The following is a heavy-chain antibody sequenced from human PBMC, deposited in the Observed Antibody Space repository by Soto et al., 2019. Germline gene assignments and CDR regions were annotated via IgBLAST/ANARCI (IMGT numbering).Heavy chain of an antibody. J-gene: IGHJ6*02. CDR3: AREGSSWPDYYYYGMDV. Sequence: SETLSLTCTVSGGSISSGGYYWSWIRQHPGKGLEWIGYIYYSGGTYYNPSLKSRVTISVDTSKNQFSLKLSSVTAADTAVYYCAREGSSWPDYYYYGMDVWGQGTTVTVSS. V-gene: IGHV4-31*03. D-gene: IGHD6-13*01. CDR1: GGSISSGGYY. CDR2: IYYSGGT.